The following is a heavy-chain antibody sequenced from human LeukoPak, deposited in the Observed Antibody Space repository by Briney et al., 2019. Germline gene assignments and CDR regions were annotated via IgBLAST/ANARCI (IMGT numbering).Heavy chain of an antibody. CDR1: GYSFTSYG. CDR2: ISTYAGNT. J-gene: IGHJ4*02. D-gene: IGHD1-26*01. Sequence: ASVKISCKASGYSFTSYGISWVRQAPGQGLEWMGWISTYAGNTNYAQKVQDRVTMTTDSSTSTAYMELRSLRSDDTAVYYCAKLGATVVYSPIDYWGQGTLVTVSS. CDR3: AKLGATVVYSPIDY. V-gene: IGHV1-18*04.